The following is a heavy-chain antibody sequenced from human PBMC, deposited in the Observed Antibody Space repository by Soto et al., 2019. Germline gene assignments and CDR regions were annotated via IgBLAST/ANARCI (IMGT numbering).Heavy chain of an antibody. Sequence: GGSLRLCCAASGVPFSSYWMSWVRQAPGKGLEWVANIKQDGSEKYYVDSVKGRFTISRDNAKNSLYLQMNSLRAEDTAVYYCARDRPVVVPAAITSYYYGMDVWGQGTTVTVSS. CDR3: ARDRPVVVPAAITSYYYGMDV. D-gene: IGHD2-2*02. V-gene: IGHV3-7*05. CDR2: IKQDGSEK. J-gene: IGHJ6*02. CDR1: GVPFSSYW.